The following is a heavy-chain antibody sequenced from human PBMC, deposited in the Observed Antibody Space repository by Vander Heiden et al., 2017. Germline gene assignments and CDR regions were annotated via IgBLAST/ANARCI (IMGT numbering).Heavy chain of an antibody. CDR1: TFSSYG. CDR2: IWYDGSNK. D-gene: IGHD2-2*01. Sequence: TFSSYGMHWVRQAPGKGLAWVAVIWYDGSNKYYADSVKGRFTIPRDNSKNTLYLQMNSLRAEDTAVYYCARDQEDCSSTSCFYYYYYGMDVWGQGTTVNVSS. J-gene: IGHJ6*02. V-gene: IGHV3-33*01. CDR3: ARDQEDCSSTSCFYYYYYGMDV.